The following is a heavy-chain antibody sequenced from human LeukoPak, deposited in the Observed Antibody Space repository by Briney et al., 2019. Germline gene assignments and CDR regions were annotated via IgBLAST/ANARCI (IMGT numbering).Heavy chain of an antibody. CDR1: GYSFTSYW. J-gene: IGHJ6*02. D-gene: IGHD2-2*01. Sequence: GESLKISCKGSGYSFTSYWISWVRQMPGKGLEWMGRIDPSDSYTNYSPSFQGQVTISADKSISTAYLQWSSLKASDTAMYYCARQRGYCSSTSCLQTGMDVWGQGTTVTVSS. V-gene: IGHV5-10-1*04. CDR2: IDPSDSYT. CDR3: ARQRGYCSSTSCLQTGMDV.